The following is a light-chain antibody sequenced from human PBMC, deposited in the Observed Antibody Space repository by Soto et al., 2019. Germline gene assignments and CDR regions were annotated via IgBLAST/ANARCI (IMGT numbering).Light chain of an antibody. CDR1: QSVRSNY. CDR2: DAS. J-gene: IGKJ4*01. Sequence: EIVLTQSPDTLSLSPGERATLSCRASQSVRSNYLAWYQQKPGQAPRFLIYDASSRATGITDRFSGSGSGTDFTLTIRRLEPEDFAVYYCQQYGSSPLTFGGATKVEI. CDR3: QQYGSSPLT. V-gene: IGKV3-20*01.